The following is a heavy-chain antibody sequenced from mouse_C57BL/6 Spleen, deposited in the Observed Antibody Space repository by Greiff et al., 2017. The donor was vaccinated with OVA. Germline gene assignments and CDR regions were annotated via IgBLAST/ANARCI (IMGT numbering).Heavy chain of an antibody. CDR3: AREGGNYLHAMDY. CDR1: GYTFTSYW. V-gene: IGHV1-64*01. CDR2: IHPNSGST. J-gene: IGHJ4*01. D-gene: IGHD2-1*01. Sequence: QVQLKQSGAELVKPGASVKLSCKASGYTFTSYWMHWVKQRPGQGLEWIGMIHPNSGSTNYNEKFKSKATLTVDKSSSTAYMQLSSLTSEDSAVYYCAREGGNYLHAMDYWGQGTSVTVSS.